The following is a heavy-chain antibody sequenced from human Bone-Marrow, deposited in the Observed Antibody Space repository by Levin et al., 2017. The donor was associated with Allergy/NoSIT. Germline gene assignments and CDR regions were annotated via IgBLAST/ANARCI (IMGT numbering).Heavy chain of an antibody. V-gene: IGHV3-9*01. CDR1: GFTFDDYA. J-gene: IGHJ6*02. Sequence: GGSLRLSCAASGFTFDDYAMYWVRQAPGKGLEWVSGISWNSGSIGYADSVKGRFTISRDNAKNSLYLQMNSLRVEDTALYYCAKDITARCYGMDVWGQGTTVTVSS. D-gene: IGHD6-6*01. CDR2: ISWNSGSI. CDR3: AKDITARCYGMDV.